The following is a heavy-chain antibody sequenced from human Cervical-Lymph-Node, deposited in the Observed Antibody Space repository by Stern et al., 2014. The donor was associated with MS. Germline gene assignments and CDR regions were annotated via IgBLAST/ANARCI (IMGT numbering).Heavy chain of an antibody. J-gene: IGHJ4*02. CDR2: LFPGGSDI. CDR1: GYTFTSYW. Sequence: EVQLVESGPEVKRPGESLKISCQASGYTFTSYWIGWVRQMPGKGLEWIAILFPGGSDIRYSPSFQGQVPIPADKSSSTAYLQWNNLKASDTAIYYCARQRYFDYWGQGTLVTVSS. V-gene: IGHV5-51*01. CDR3: ARQRYFDY.